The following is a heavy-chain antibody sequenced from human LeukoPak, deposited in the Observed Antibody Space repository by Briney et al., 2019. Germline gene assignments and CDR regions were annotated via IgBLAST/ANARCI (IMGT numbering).Heavy chain of an antibody. CDR2: IYPGDFDT. CDR1: GYSFTSYW. J-gene: IGHJ4*02. V-gene: IGHV5-51*01. Sequence: GESLKISWKGSGYSFTSYWISWVGQMPGKGLEWMGIIYPGDFDTRYSPSFQGQVIISADKSISTAYLQWSSLKAADTAMYYCARLQVGGDFYFDYWGQGTLVTVSS. D-gene: IGHD4-17*01. CDR3: ARLQVGGDFYFDY.